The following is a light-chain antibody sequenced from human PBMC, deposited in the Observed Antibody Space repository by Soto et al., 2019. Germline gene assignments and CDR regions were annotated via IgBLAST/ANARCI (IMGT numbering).Light chain of an antibody. CDR1: SSDVGGYND. CDR3: SSYTSSSTLV. J-gene: IGLJ1*01. Sequence: QSVLTQPASVSGSPGQSITISCTGPSSDVGGYNDVSWYQQHPGKAPKLMIYDVSNRPSGVSNRFSGSKSGNTASLTISGRQAEDEADYYCSSYTSSSTLVFGTGTKVTVL. V-gene: IGLV2-14*01. CDR2: DVS.